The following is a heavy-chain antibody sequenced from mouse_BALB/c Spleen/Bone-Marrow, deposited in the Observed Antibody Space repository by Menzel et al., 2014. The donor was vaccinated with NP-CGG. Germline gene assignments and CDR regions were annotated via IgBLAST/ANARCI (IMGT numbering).Heavy chain of an antibody. J-gene: IGHJ4*01. CDR1: EFTFSDYY. D-gene: IGHD4-1*01. CDR3: ARETGPRAMDY. Sequence: EVQRVESGGGLVKPGGSLKLSCAASEFTFSDYYMFWVRQTPEKRLEWVATISDDGGNTYYRDSVKGRFTISRDNAKNKLNLQMSSLKSEDTATYHCARETGPRAMDYWGQGTSVTVSS. V-gene: IGHV5-4*02. CDR2: ISDDGGNT.